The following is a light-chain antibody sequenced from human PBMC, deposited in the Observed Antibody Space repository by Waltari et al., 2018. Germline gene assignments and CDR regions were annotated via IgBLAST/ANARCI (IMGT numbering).Light chain of an antibody. CDR2: DVT. CDR3: CSFAGTYTWV. J-gene: IGLJ3*02. V-gene: IGLV2-11*01. CDR1: TSDVGGYNY. Sequence: SALTQPRSVSGSPGQSVTISCPGTTSDVGGYNYVSWYQHHPGKAPKRMIFDVTQRPSGVPDRFSGSKSANTASLTISGLQAEDEADYYCCSFAGTYTWVFGGGTKVTVL.